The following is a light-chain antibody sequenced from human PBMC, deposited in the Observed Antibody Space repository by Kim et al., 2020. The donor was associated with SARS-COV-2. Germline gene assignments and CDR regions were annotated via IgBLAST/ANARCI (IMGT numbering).Light chain of an antibody. CDR1: QSVSSSY. J-gene: IGKJ4*01. CDR3: QQYGSSP. V-gene: IGKV3-20*01. CDR2: GAS. Sequence: SVAPGERATLSCRASQSVSSSYLAWYQQKPGQAPRLLIYGASSRATGIPDRFSGSGSGTDFTLTISRLEPEDFAVYYCQQYGSSPFGGGTKVDIK.